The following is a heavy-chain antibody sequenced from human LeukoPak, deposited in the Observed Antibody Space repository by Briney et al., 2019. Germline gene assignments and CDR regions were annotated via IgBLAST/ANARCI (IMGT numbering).Heavy chain of an antibody. V-gene: IGHV4-39*01. J-gene: IGHJ4*02. Sequence: SETLSLTCTVSGGSISSSSYYWGWIRQPPGKGLGWIGSIYYSGSTYYNPSLKSRVTISVDTSKNQFSLKLSSVTAADTAVYYCARHVGWGVAATLYYFDYWGQGTLVTVSS. D-gene: IGHD2-15*01. CDR3: ARHVGWGVAATLYYFDY. CDR1: GGSISSSSYY. CDR2: IYYSGST.